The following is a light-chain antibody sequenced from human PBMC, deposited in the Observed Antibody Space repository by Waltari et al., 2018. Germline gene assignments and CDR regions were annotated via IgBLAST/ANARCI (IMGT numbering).Light chain of an antibody. CDR2: EGS. V-gene: IGLV2-23*01. Sequence: QSALPQPASVSGSPGQSITISCTGTSSDVGSNNLVSWYQQHPGKAPKLMIYEGSKRPSGVSNRFSGSKSGNTASLTISGLQAEDEADYYCCSYAGSSTYVFGTGTKVTVL. CDR1: SSDVGSNNL. J-gene: IGLJ1*01. CDR3: CSYAGSSTYV.